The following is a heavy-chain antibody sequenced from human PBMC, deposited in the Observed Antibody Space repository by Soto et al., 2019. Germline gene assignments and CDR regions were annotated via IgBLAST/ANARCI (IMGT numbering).Heavy chain of an antibody. CDR1: GGSMSEYF. CDR2: VYYLGST. J-gene: IGHJ4*02. Sequence: PSETLSLTCSVSGGSMSEYFWSWIRQSPERGLEWIGYVYYLGSTDYNPSLKSRVTISVDTSKRQFSPRLSSVTAADAAIYYCARDGYDGSGSPYPAYWGPGTQVTVSS. CDR3: ARDGYDGSGSPYPAY. V-gene: IGHV4-59*01. D-gene: IGHD3-10*01.